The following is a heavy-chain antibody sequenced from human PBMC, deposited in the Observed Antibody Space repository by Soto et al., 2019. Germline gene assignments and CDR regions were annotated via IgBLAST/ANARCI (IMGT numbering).Heavy chain of an antibody. Sequence: PGGSLRLSSAASGFKVSSNDMSWVRQAPGKGLEWVSVIYSGGSTYYADSVKGRFTISRHNSKNTLYLQMNSLRAEDTAVYYCARDLVAATPTSYYYMDVWGKGTTVTVSS. CDR2: IYSGGST. CDR1: GFKVSSND. CDR3: ARDLVAATPTSYYYMDV. V-gene: IGHV3-53*04. J-gene: IGHJ6*03. D-gene: IGHD2-15*01.